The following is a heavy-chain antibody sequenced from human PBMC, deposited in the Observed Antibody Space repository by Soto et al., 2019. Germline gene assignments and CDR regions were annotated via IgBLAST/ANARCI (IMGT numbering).Heavy chain of an antibody. V-gene: IGHV4-59*01. CDR2: VYYTGST. CDR3: ARGRTVRNYADDSSDYFYFFDY. D-gene: IGHD3-22*01. CDR1: GDSISTFY. Sequence: SETLSLTCTVAGDSISTFYWGWVRQSPGKELRWVVYVYYTGSTNYNPSLKSRVIISVDRSKNQFSLKLTSANAADTAVYYCARGRTVRNYADDSSDYFYFFDYWGQGTQVTDS. J-gene: IGHJ4*02.